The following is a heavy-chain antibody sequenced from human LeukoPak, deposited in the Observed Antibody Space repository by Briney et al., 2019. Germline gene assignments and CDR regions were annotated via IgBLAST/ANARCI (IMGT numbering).Heavy chain of an antibody. J-gene: IGHJ4*02. CDR3: LGYCSSTSCDAQDY. V-gene: IGHV3-49*04. Sequence: GSLRLSCTASGFTFGDYAMNWVRQAPGQGLEWVGFIRTKAYGGTTEYAASVKGRFTISRDDSESIAYLQMNSLKTEDTAMYYCLGYCSSTSCDAQDYWGQGTQVTVSS. CDR1: GFTFGDYA. CDR2: IRTKAYGGTT. D-gene: IGHD2-2*01.